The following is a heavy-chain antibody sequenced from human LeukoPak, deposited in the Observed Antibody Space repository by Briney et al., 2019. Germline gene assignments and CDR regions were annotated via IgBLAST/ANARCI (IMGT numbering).Heavy chain of an antibody. Sequence: PSETLSLTCTVSGGSISSSSYYWGWLRQPPGKGLEWIGSIYYSGSTYYNPSLKSRVTISVDTSKNQFSLKLSSVTAADTAVYYCTSLTATMYYFDYWGQGTLVTVSS. CDR1: GGSISSSSYY. J-gene: IGHJ4*02. D-gene: IGHD2-21*02. V-gene: IGHV4-39*01. CDR2: IYYSGST. CDR3: TSLTATMYYFDY.